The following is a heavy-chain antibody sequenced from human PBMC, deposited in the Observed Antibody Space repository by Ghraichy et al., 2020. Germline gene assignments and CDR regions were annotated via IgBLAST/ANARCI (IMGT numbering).Heavy chain of an antibody. D-gene: IGHD4-17*01. J-gene: IGHJ4*02. CDR2: IYPGDSDT. CDR3: ARHYLHGEMSPYYFDY. V-gene: IGHV5-51*01. CDR1: GYSFTSYW. Sequence: GESLNISCKGSGYSFTSYWIGWVRQMPGKGLEWMGIIYPGDSDTRYSPSFQGQVTISADKSISTAYLQWSSLKASDTAMYYCARHYLHGEMSPYYFDYWGQGTLVTVSS.